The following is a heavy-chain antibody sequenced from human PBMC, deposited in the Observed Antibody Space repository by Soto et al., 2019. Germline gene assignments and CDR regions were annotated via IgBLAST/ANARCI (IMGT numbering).Heavy chain of an antibody. CDR3: ARFRESYYDFWSGYLNGMDV. Sequence: ASVKVSCKASGGTFSSYAISWVRQAPGQGLEWMGGIIPIFGTANYAQKFQGRVTITADESTSTAYMELSSLRSEDTAVYYCARFRESYYDFWSGYLNGMDVWGQGTTVTVSS. CDR2: IIPIFGTA. J-gene: IGHJ6*02. CDR1: GGTFSSYA. D-gene: IGHD3-3*01. V-gene: IGHV1-69*13.